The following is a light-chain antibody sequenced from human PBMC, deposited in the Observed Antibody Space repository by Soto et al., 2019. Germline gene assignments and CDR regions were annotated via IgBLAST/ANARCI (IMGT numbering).Light chain of an antibody. CDR1: QSVTNF. CDR3: QQRYRWPET. J-gene: IGKJ1*01. V-gene: IGKV3-11*01. CDR2: NAS. Sequence: EIVLTQSPGTLSLSPGERATLSCRASQSVTNFLAWYQQKPGQSPSPLIYNASHRATGIPARFSGSGSGTDFTLTISSLEPEDFAVYYCQQRYRWPETFGQGTKVDIK.